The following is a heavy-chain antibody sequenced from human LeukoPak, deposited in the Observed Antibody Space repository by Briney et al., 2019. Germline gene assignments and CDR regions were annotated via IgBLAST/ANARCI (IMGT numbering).Heavy chain of an antibody. CDR3: VRKFATGD. V-gene: IGHV3-74*01. CDR1: GFTFSSHL. D-gene: IGHD1-14*01. Sequence: GGSLRLSCAASGFTFSSHLMHWVRQAQGTGLVWVTSVKSDGTATNYADSVKGRFTISRDNAKNTLYLQMNSLRVEDTAVYYCVRKFATGDWGQGTLVTVSS. CDR2: VKSDGTAT. J-gene: IGHJ4*02.